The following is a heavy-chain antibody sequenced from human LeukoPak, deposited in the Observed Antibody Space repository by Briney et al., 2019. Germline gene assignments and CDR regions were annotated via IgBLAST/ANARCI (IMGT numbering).Heavy chain of an antibody. J-gene: IGHJ5*02. CDR1: GGTFSSYA. V-gene: IGHV1-69*05. D-gene: IGHD3-22*01. CDR2: IIPIFGTA. Sequence: SVKVSCKASGGTFSSYAISWVRQAPGQGLEWMGRIIPIFGTANYAQKFQGRVTITTDESTSTAYMELSSLRSEDTAVYYCARALTDSSGYYYFGNWFDPWGQGTLVTVSS. CDR3: ARALTDSSGYYYFGNWFDP.